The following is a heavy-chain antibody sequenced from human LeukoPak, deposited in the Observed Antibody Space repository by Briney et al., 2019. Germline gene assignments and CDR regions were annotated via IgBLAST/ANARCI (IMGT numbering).Heavy chain of an antibody. V-gene: IGHV3-11*04. CDR1: GFTFSDYY. Sequence: PGGSLRLSCAASGFTFSDYYMSWIRQAPGKGLEWVSYISSSGSTIYYADSVKGRFTISRDNAKNSLYLQMNSLRVEDTAVYYCARVPGTVYYDYMDVWGIGTTVTVAS. J-gene: IGHJ6*03. CDR3: ARVPGTVYYDYMDV. CDR2: ISSSGSTI. D-gene: IGHD4-11*01.